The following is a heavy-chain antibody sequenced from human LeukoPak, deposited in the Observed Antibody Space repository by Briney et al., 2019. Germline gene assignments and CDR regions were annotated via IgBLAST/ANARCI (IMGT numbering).Heavy chain of an antibody. V-gene: IGHV3-11*04. CDR2: ISSSGSTI. J-gene: IGHJ4*02. CDR3: ARVGTIFGVVMYYFDY. D-gene: IGHD3-3*01. CDR1: GFTFSDYY. Sequence: PGGSLRLSCAASGFTFSDYYTSWIRQAPGKGLEWVSYISSSGSTIYYADSVKGRFTISRDNAKNSLYLQMNSLRAEDTAVYYCARVGTIFGVVMYYFDYWGQGTLVTVSS.